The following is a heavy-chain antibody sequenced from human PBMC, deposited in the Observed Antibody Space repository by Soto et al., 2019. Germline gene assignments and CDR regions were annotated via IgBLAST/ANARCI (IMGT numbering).Heavy chain of an antibody. CDR1: GGSFSGYY. V-gene: IGHV4-34*01. CDR3: ARSPPRFYYDFWSGPFNWFDP. D-gene: IGHD3-3*01. CDR2: INHSGST. J-gene: IGHJ5*02. Sequence: SETLSLTCAVYGGSFSGYYWSWIRQPPGKGLEWIGEINHSGSTNYNPSLKSRVTISVDTSKNQFSLKLSSVTAADTAVYYCARSPPRFYYDFWSGPFNWFDPWGQGTLVTVSS.